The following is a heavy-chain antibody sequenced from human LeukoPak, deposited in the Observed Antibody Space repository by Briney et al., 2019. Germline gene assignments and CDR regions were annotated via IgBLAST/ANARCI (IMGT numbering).Heavy chain of an antibody. J-gene: IGHJ4*02. V-gene: IGHV3-48*03. Sequence: PGGSLRLSCAASGFTFSSYEMNWVRQAPGKGLEWVSYISSSGSTIYYADSVKGRFTISRDNARNSLYLQMNSLRAEDTAVYYCARGLRYSYAKSWGQGTLVTVSS. CDR2: ISSSGSTI. CDR3: ARGLRYSYAKS. D-gene: IGHD5-18*01. CDR1: GFTFSSYE.